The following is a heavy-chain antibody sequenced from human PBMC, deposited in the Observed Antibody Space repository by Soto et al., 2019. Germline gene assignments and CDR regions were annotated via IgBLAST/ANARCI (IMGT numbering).Heavy chain of an antibody. D-gene: IGHD3-16*01. CDR1: GFTFSYYG. CDR2: MSYDGGNK. Sequence: QVQLVESGGGVVQPGRSLRLSCAASGFTFSYYGMHWVRQAPGKGLEWLAVMSYDGGNKFYADSVKGRFTISRDNSRNTLYLQMNSLRAEDTAVYYCAKDFGDDRSPDYWGQGALVTVSS. V-gene: IGHV3-30*18. CDR3: AKDFGDDRSPDY. J-gene: IGHJ4*02.